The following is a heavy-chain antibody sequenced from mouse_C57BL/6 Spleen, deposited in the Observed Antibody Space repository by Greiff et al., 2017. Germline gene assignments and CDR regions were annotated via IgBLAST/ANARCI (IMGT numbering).Heavy chain of an antibody. Sequence: QVQLQQSGPELVKPGASVKLSCKASGYTFTSYDIHWVKQRPGQGLEWIGWIYPRDGSPKYNEKFKGKATLTVDTSSSTAYMELHSLPSEVSAVYFCASRGSYYFDYWGQGTTLTVSS. V-gene: IGHV1-85*01. CDR3: ASRGSYYFDY. J-gene: IGHJ2*01. CDR2: IYPRDGSP. CDR1: GYTFTSYD.